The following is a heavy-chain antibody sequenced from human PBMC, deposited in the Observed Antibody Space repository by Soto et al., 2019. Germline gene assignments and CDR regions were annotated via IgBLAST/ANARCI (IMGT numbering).Heavy chain of an antibody. CDR3: AATFGSGCYDFGGHPW. Sequence: SVQVSCKASGFTFSSSSIQWVRQARGQPLEWIGWIVVGSGETDYTHNLQARVTITRDKSTSTAYMELSGLRSEDTAVYYCAATFGSGCYDFGGHPWWGQGTLVTVST. V-gene: IGHV1-58*02. CDR2: IVVGSGET. D-gene: IGHD3-10*01. CDR1: GFTFSSSS. J-gene: IGHJ4*02.